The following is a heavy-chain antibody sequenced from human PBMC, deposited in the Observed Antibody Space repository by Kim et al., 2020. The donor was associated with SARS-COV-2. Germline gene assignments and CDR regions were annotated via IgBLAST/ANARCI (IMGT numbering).Heavy chain of an antibody. V-gene: IGHV4-34*01. D-gene: IGHD3-22*01. CDR1: GGSFSGYY. Sequence: SETLSLTCAVYGGSFSGYYWSWIRQPPGKGLEWIGEINHSGSTNYNPSLKSRVTISVDTSKNQFSLKLSSVTAADTAVYYCARTLIYYDSSGYCDYWGQGTLVTVSS. CDR2: INHSGST. J-gene: IGHJ4*02. CDR3: ARTLIYYDSSGYCDY.